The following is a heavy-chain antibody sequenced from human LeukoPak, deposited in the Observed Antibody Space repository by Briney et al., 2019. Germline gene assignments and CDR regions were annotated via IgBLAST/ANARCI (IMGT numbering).Heavy chain of an antibody. J-gene: IGHJ4*02. CDR1: GGTFSSYA. V-gene: IGHV1-69*01. CDR2: IIPIFGTA. D-gene: IGHD3-22*01. CDR3: ARGVVDYYDSSGYYYFDY. Sequence: SVTVSCKASGGTFSSYAISWVRQAPGQGLEWMGGIIPIFGTANYAQKFQGRVTITADESTSTAYMELSSLRSEDTAVYYCARGVVDYYDSSGYYYFDYWGQGTLVTVSS.